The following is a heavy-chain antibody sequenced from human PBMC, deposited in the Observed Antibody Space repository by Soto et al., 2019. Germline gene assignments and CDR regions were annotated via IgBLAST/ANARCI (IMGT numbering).Heavy chain of an antibody. J-gene: IGHJ5*02. CDR3: ARDRRSSSNALIWYGP. CDR1: GYTLTELS. Sequence: ASVKVSCKVSGYTLTELSMHWVRQAPGKGLEWMGGFDPEDGETLYAQKFQGRLIMTEDTPTDTAYMELSSLRSEDTAVYYCARDRRSSSNALIWYGPWGQGTLVTVSS. CDR2: FDPEDGET. V-gene: IGHV1-24*01. D-gene: IGHD6-6*01.